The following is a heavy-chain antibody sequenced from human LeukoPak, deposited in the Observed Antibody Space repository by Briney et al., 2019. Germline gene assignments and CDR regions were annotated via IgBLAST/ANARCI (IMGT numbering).Heavy chain of an antibody. CDR3: ARAEDIVVGNWSDS. V-gene: IGHV1-69*05. CDR1: GGTFSSYA. Sequence: ASVKVSCKASGGTFSSYAISGVRQAAGQGLEWMGGIIPTFGTANYAQKFQGRVTITTDESTSTAYMELSSLRSEDTAVYYCARAEDIVVGNWSDSWGQGTLVTVSS. CDR2: IIPTFGTA. D-gene: IGHD2-15*01. J-gene: IGHJ5*01.